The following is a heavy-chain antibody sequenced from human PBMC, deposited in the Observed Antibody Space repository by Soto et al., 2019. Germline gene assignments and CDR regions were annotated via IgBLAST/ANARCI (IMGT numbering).Heavy chain of an antibody. Sequence: GESLKISCKGSGYSFTSYWIGWVRQMPGKGLEWMGIIYPGDSDTRYSPSFQGQVTISADKSISTAYLQWSSLKATDTAMYYCARHDCPIPGDYCYYYYGMDVWGQGTTVTVSS. D-gene: IGHD4-17*01. CDR2: IYPGDSDT. J-gene: IGHJ6*02. CDR3: ARHDCPIPGDYCYYYYGMDV. CDR1: GYSFTSYW. V-gene: IGHV5-51*01.